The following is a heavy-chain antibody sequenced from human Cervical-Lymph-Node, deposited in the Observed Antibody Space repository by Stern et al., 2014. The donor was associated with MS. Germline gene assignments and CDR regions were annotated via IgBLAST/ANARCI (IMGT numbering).Heavy chain of an antibody. CDR2: INPSGGST. D-gene: IGHD6-13*01. Sequence: VQLVESGAEVKKPGASVKVSCKASGYTFTSYYMHWVRQAPGQGLEWMGIINPSGGSTSYAQKFQGRVTMTTDTTTSNAYMELRSLKSDDPALYYCARGRCCIAAAGCHAGGDYWGQGTLVTVSS. J-gene: IGHJ4*02. CDR3: ARGRCCIAAAGCHAGGDY. CDR1: GYTFTSYY. V-gene: IGHV1-46*01.